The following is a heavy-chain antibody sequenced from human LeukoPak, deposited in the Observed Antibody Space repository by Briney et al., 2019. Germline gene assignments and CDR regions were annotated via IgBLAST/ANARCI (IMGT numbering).Heavy chain of an antibody. V-gene: IGHV4-59*01. J-gene: IGHJ4*02. CDR2: IYYSGST. CDR1: GGSISSYY. CDR3: ARASSSCHEDYFDY. D-gene: IGHD6-13*01. Sequence: PSETLSLTCTVSGGSISSYYWSWIRQPPGKGLEWIEYIYYSGSTNYNPSLKSRVTISVDTSKNQFSLKLSSVTAADTAVYYCARASSSCHEDYFDYWGQGTLVTVSS.